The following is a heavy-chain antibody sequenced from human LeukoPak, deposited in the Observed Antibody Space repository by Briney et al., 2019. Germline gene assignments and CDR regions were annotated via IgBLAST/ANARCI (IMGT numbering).Heavy chain of an antibody. D-gene: IGHD3-10*01. J-gene: IGHJ3*02. Sequence: GGSLRLSCTASGFTFGDYAMSWFRQAPGKGLEWVGFIRSKAYGGTTEYAASVKGRFTISRDDSKSIAYLQMNSLKTEDTAVYYCTRLWFGELFFGAFDIWGQGTMVTVSS. CDR3: TRLWFGELFFGAFDI. CDR2: IRSKAYGGTT. V-gene: IGHV3-49*03. CDR1: GFTFGDYA.